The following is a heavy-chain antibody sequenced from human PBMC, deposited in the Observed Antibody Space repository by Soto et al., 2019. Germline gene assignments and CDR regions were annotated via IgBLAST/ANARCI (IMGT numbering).Heavy chain of an antibody. Sequence: GGSLRLSCATSGFTFPDYYMAWVRQAPGKGLEWVAYIAQGGTEIYYVDSVKGRFTISRDNAKNALYLQMNSLRAEDPAVYYCAKVDRTTVTSYYFDFWGQGTLVTVSS. D-gene: IGHD4-17*01. CDR2: IAQGGTEI. CDR3: AKVDRTTVTSYYFDF. CDR1: GFTFPDYY. V-gene: IGHV3-7*03. J-gene: IGHJ4*02.